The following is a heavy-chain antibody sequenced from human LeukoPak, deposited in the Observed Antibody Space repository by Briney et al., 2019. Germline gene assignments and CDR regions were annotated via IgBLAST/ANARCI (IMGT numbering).Heavy chain of an antibody. Sequence: SETLSLTCTVSGGSISSGDYHWSWLRQPPGKGLEWFGNIYYSGSTYYNPSLKSRVDISADTSKNQFSLKLTSVTAADTTVYYCARARCGSSSWYSGDRYYFDYWGQGTLVAVSS. J-gene: IGHJ4*02. D-gene: IGHD6-13*01. CDR1: GGSISSGDYH. CDR3: ARARCGSSSWYSGDRYYFDY. V-gene: IGHV4-30-4*01. CDR2: IYYSGST.